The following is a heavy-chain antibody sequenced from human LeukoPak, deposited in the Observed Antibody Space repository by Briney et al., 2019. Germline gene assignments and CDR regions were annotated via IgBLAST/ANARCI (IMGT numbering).Heavy chain of an antibody. J-gene: IGHJ4*02. D-gene: IGHD6-13*01. V-gene: IGHV4-59*01. CDR2: ICYSGST. CDR1: GGSISSYY. CDR3: ARSTGIAAAAFGI. Sequence: PSETLSLTCTVSGGSISSYYWSWIRQPPGKGLEWIGYICYSGSTNYNPSLKSRDTISVDTSKNQFSLKLSSVTAADTAVYYCARSTGIAAAAFGIWGQGTLVTVSS.